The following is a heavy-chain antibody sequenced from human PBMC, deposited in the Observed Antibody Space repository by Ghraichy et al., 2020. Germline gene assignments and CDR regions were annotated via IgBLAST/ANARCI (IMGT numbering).Heavy chain of an antibody. D-gene: IGHD3-16*01. CDR3: ARGGPIDS. Sequence: GESLNISCAASGFTFNKYVMNWVRQTPGKRLEWVSSVSSRSNYIYYADAVKGRFSISRDNTKNSVYLQMNSVRVEDTAVYYCARGGPIDSWGQGTLVTVSS. V-gene: IGHV3-21*01. CDR1: GFTFNKYV. CDR2: VSSRSNYI. J-gene: IGHJ4*02.